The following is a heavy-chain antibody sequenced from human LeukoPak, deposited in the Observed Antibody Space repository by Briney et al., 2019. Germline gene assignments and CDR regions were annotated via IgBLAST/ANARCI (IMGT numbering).Heavy chain of an antibody. D-gene: IGHD6-19*01. CDR3: TTSPWLVPFDY. CDR2: IKSKTDGGTT. CDR1: GFTFSNAW. V-gene: IGHV3-15*01. Sequence: GGSLRLSCAASGFTFSNAWMSWVRQAPGKGLEWVGRIKSKTDGGTTDYAAPVKGRFTISRDDSKNTLYLQMNSLKTEDTAMYYCTTSPWLVPFDYWGQGTLVTVSS. J-gene: IGHJ4*02.